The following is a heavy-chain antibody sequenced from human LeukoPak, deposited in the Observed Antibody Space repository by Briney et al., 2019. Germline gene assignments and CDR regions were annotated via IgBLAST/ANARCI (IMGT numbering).Heavy chain of an antibody. CDR2: IYPGDSDT. D-gene: IGHD6-19*01. CDR3: ARSVPAIAVAGWFDP. Sequence: GESLKISCKGSGYSFTSYWIGWVRQMPGKGLEWMGIIYPGDSDTRYSPSFQGQVTIPADKSISTAYLQWSSLKASDTAMYYCARSVPAIAVAGWFDPWGQGTLVTVSS. CDR1: GYSFTSYW. V-gene: IGHV5-51*01. J-gene: IGHJ5*02.